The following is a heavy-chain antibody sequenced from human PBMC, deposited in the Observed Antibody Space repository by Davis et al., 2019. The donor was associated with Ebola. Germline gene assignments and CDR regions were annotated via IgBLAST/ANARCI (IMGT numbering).Heavy chain of an antibody. Sequence: AASVKVSCKASGYTFTDYYMHWVRQAPGQGLEWMGWINPNSGGPNYAQKFQGRVTMTRDTSISTASMELSRLRSDDTAVYYCAREARIVVIPTAIRGAWFDPWGQGTLVTVSS. CDR3: AREARIVVIPTAIRGAWFDP. CDR1: GYTFTDYY. J-gene: IGHJ5*02. CDR2: INPNSGGP. V-gene: IGHV1-2*02. D-gene: IGHD2-2*01.